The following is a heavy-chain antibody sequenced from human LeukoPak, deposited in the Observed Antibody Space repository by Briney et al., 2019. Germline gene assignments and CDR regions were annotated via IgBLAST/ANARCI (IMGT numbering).Heavy chain of an antibody. CDR3: ASIPGY. D-gene: IGHD2-2*02. CDR2: IYYSGST. CDR1: GGSISSYY. V-gene: IGHV4-59*01. J-gene: IGHJ4*02. Sequence: SETLSLTCTVSGGSISSYYWSWIRQPPGKGLEWIGYIYYSGSTYYNPSLKSRVTISVDTSKNQFSLKLSSVTAADTAVYYCASIPGYWGQGTLVTVSS.